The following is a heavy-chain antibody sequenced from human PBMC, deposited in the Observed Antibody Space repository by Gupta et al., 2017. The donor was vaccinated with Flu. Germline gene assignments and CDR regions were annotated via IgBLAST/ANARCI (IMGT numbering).Heavy chain of an antibody. J-gene: IGHJ4*02. Sequence: QVQLVQSGAEVKKPGSSVKVSCKASGVTFSSYAINGVRQAPGQGLGWMGGIIPVFGPTNYAQKFQGRVTITADESTGTAYMELSSLGSEDTAVYYCARKGGGHCSGGTCYSFDYWGQRTLVTVSS. CDR3: ARKGGGHCSGGTCYSFDY. D-gene: IGHD2-15*01. CDR1: GVTFSSYA. V-gene: IGHV1-69*01. CDR2: IIPVFGPT.